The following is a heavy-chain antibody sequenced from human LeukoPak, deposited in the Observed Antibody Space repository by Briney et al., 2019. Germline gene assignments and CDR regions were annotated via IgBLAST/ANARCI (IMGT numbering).Heavy chain of an antibody. V-gene: IGHV1-2*02. D-gene: IGHD3-10*01. CDR1: GYTFTGYY. CDR3: ARGSLRYFDY. CDR2: INPNSGGT. Sequence: ASAKVSCKASGYTFTGYYMHWVRQAPGQGLEWMGWINPNSGGTNYAQKFQGRVTMTRDTSISTAYMEMSRLRFDDTAVYYCARGSLRYFDYWGQGTLVTVSS. J-gene: IGHJ4*02.